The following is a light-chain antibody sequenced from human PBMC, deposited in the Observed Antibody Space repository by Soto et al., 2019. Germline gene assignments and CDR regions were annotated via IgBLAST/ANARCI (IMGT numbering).Light chain of an antibody. CDR2: EVS. CDR3: SSYAGSSTYV. CDR1: SSDVGSYNL. Sequence: QSVLTQPASVSGSPGQSITISCTGTSSDVGSYNLVSWYQQHPGKAPKLMIYEVSKRPSGVSNRFSGSKSGNTASLTISGLQAKDEADYYCSSYAGSSTYVFGTGTKVTVL. V-gene: IGLV2-23*02. J-gene: IGLJ1*01.